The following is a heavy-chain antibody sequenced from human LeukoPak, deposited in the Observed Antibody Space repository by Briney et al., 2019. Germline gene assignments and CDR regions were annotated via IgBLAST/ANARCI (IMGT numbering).Heavy chain of an antibody. CDR2: IYHSGST. Sequence: PSETLSLTCTVSGGSISSGGYYWSWIRQPPGKGLEWIGYIYHSGSTYYNPSLKSRVTISVDRSKNQFSLKLSSVTAADTAVYYCARAIGSSSLYYYYYYMDVWGKGTTVTVSS. CDR1: GGSISSGGYY. CDR3: ARAIGSSSLYYYYYYMDV. J-gene: IGHJ6*03. V-gene: IGHV4-30-2*01. D-gene: IGHD6-6*01.